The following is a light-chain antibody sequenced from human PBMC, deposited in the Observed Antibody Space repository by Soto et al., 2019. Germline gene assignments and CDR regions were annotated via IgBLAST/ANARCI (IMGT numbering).Light chain of an antibody. Sequence: IQLTQSASSLSASVGDRVTITWGASQGISSYLAWYQQKPGRAPKLLIYAASTLQSGVPSRFSGSGYGTDFNLTISSLQPEDFATYYCQQLNSYPLTFGGGTKVDIK. CDR2: AAS. J-gene: IGKJ4*01. CDR3: QQLNSYPLT. V-gene: IGKV1-9*01. CDR1: QGISSY.